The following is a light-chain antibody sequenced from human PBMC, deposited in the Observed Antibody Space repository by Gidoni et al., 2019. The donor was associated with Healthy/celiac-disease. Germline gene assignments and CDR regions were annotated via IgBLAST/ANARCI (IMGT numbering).Light chain of an antibody. CDR1: QSVSSSY. J-gene: IGKJ5*01. V-gene: IGKV3-20*01. CDR2: GAS. CDR3: QQYGSSPIT. Sequence: EIVLTQCPGTLSLSPGERATLSCMASQSVSSSYLAWYQQTPGQAPRLLIYGASSRATGIPDRFSGSGSGTDFTLTISRLEPEDFAVYYCQQYGSSPITFGQGTRLEIK.